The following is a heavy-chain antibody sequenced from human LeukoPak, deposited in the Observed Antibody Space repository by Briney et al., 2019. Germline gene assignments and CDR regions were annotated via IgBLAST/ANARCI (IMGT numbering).Heavy chain of an antibody. CDR1: GGSFSGYY. J-gene: IGHJ4*02. CDR2: INHSGST. Sequence: SETLSLTCAVYGGSFSGYYWSWIRQPPGKGLEWIGEINHSGSTNYNPSLKSRVTISVDTSKNQFSLKLSSVTAADTAVYYCARETKGAAAIDYWGQGTLVTVSS. V-gene: IGHV4-34*01. CDR3: ARETKGAAAIDY. D-gene: IGHD6-13*01.